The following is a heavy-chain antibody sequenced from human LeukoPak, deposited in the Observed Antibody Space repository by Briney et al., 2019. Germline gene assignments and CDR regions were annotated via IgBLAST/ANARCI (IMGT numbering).Heavy chain of an antibody. D-gene: IGHD3-22*01. CDR2: ISAYNGNT. CDR3: ARVSRYYYDSSGYTGGPVDY. CDR1: GYTFTSCG. J-gene: IGHJ4*02. V-gene: IGHV1-18*01. Sequence: ASVKASCKASGYTFTSCGISWVRQAPGQGLEWMGWISAYNGNTNYAQKLQGRVTMTTDTSTSTAYMELRSLRSDDTAVYYCARVSRYYYDSSGYTGGPVDYWGQGTLVTVSS.